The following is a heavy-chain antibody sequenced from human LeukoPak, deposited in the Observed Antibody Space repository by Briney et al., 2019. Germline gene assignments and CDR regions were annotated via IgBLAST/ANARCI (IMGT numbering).Heavy chain of an antibody. CDR2: IYHSGST. V-gene: IGHV4-4*02. Sequence: SETLSLTCAVSGGSISSSNWWSWVRQPPGKGLQWIGEIYHSGSTNYNPSLKSRVTISVDTSKHQFSVMLNSVAPEDTAVYYCARDWGGISWYYFDYWGQGTLVTVSS. CDR1: GGSISSSNW. CDR3: ARDWGGISWYYFDY. D-gene: IGHD3-16*01. J-gene: IGHJ4*02.